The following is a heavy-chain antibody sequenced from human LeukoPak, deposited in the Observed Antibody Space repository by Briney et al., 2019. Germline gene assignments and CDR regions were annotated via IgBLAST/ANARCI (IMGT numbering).Heavy chain of an antibody. V-gene: IGHV3-21*01. CDR2: ISHSSGYI. CDR3: ARVRRYNWFDP. Sequence: GGSLRLSCVASGFIFSSYSMNWVRQAPGKGLEWVSSISHSSGYIYYADSVKGRFTISRDNSKNTLYLQMNSLRAEDTAVYYCARVRRYNWFDPWGQGTLVTVSS. J-gene: IGHJ5*02. CDR1: GFIFSSYS.